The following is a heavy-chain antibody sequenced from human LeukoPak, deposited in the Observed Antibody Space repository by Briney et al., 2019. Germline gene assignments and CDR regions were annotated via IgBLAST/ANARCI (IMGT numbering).Heavy chain of an antibody. J-gene: IGHJ5*02. CDR2: ISAYNGNT. CDR1: GYTFTSYG. V-gene: IGHV1-18*01. D-gene: IGHD4-17*01. Sequence: GASVKVSCKASGYTFTSYGISWVRQAPGQGLEWMGWISAYNGNTNYAQKLQGRVTMTTDTSTSTAYMELRSLRSDDTAAYYCARFPFIRGSFTVTTFWFDPWGQGTLVTVSS. CDR3: ARFPFIRGSFTVTTFWFDP.